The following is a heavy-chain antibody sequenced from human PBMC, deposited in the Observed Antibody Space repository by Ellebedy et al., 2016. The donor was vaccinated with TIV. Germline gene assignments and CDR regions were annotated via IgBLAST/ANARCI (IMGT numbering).Heavy chain of an antibody. CDR2: INWSGDVV. CDR3: AYFPIAAEGHDAFDI. J-gene: IGHJ3*02. CDR1: GFVFENYA. V-gene: IGHV3-9*01. Sequence: PGGSLRLSCVASGFVFENYAMHWVRQAPGKGLEWVYGINWSGDVVGYADSVKGRFTISRDNAKNSLYLQMNSLRPDDTALYYCAYFPIAAEGHDAFDIWGQGTMVTVSS. D-gene: IGHD6-13*01.